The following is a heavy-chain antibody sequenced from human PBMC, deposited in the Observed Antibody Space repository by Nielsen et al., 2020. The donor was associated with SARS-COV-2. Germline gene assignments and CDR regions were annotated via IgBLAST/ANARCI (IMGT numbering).Heavy chain of an antibody. CDR1: GFTFSSYW. CDR3: AGIPRVVPAAFYYYYMDV. J-gene: IGHJ6*03. D-gene: IGHD2-2*01. V-gene: IGHV3-74*01. CDR2: INSDGSST. Sequence: GESLKISCAASGFTFSSYWMHWVRQAPGKGLVWVSRINSDGSSTYYADSVKGRFTISRDNSKNTLYLQMNSLRAEDTAVYYCAGIPRVVPAAFYYYYMDVWGKGTTVTVSS.